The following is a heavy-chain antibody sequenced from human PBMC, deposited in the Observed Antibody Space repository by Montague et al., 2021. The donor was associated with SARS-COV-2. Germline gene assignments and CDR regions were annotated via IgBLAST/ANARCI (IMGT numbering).Heavy chain of an antibody. CDR2: INHSGST. Sequence: SETLSLTCAVYGGSFSGYYWSWIRQPPGKGLEWIGEINHSGSTNYNPSLKSQVTISVDTSKNQFSLKLSSVTAADTAVYYCVRARITMVRGVRNRGSNWFDPWGQGTLVTVSS. D-gene: IGHD3-10*01. CDR1: GGSFSGYY. J-gene: IGHJ5*02. CDR3: VRARITMVRGVRNRGSNWFDP. V-gene: IGHV4-34*01.